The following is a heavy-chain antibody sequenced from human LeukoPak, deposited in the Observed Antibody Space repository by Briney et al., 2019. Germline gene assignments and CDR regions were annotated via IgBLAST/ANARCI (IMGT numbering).Heavy chain of an antibody. CDR1: GYTFTIYA. CDR2: INAGNGNT. Sequence: GASVKVSCTASGYTFTIYAMHWVRQAPGQRLEWMGWINAGNGNTKYSQKFQGRVTITRDTSASTAYMELSSLRSEDTAVYYCARDSQKVRFLEWSPFDPWGQGTLVTVSS. CDR3: ARDSQKVRFLEWSPFDP. V-gene: IGHV1-3*01. J-gene: IGHJ5*02. D-gene: IGHD3-3*01.